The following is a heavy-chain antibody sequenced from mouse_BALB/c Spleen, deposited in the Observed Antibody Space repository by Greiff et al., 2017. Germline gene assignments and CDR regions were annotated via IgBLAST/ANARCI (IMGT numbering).Heavy chain of an antibody. Sequence: VKLMESGPGLVQPSQCLSITCSVSGFSLNCYGVHWVRQSPGKGLEWRGVIWSGRNTDSNAAFISRLSISKDNSKSQVFFKMNSLQADDTAIYYCARKYDYYYAMDYWGQGTSVTVSS. CDR1: GFSLNCYG. V-gene: IGHV2-4-1*01. J-gene: IGHJ4*01. D-gene: IGHD2-14*01. CDR2: IWSGRNT. CDR3: ARKYDYYYAMDY.